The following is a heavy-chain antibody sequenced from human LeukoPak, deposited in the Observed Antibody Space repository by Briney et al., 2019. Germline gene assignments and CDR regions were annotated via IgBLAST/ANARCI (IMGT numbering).Heavy chain of an antibody. D-gene: IGHD5-24*01. CDR1: GYTFTSYY. J-gene: IGHJ4*02. CDR2: IIPSGGST. V-gene: IGHV1-46*01. Sequence: ASVKVSCKASGYTFTSYYIHWVRQAPGQGLEWMGIIIPSGGSTNYPPKFQGRITVTRDTSTSIVYMELSGLRSEDTAMYYCVREFRGGTFDFWGQGTLVTVSS. CDR3: VREFRGGTFDF.